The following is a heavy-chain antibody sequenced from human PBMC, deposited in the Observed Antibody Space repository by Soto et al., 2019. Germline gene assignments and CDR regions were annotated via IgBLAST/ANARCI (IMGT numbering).Heavy chain of an antibody. V-gene: IGHV3-30*18. D-gene: IGHD5-18*01. CDR3: AKERDGYTAYYYGMDV. CDR2: ISYDGSNK. Sequence: QVQLVESGGGVVQPGRSLRLSCAASGFTFSSYGMHWVRQAPGKGLEWVAVISYDGSNKYYADSVKGRFTISRDNSKNTLYLQMNSLRAEDTAVYYCAKERDGYTAYYYGMDVWDQGTTVTVSS. CDR1: GFTFSSYG. J-gene: IGHJ6*02.